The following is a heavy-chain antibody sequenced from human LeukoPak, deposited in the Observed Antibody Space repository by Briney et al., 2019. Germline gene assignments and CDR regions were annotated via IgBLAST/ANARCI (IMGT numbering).Heavy chain of an antibody. J-gene: IGHJ3*02. CDR3: ARARSGYCFDI. CDR1: GFTFSDYS. CDR2: ISSSSSYI. Sequence: GGSLRLSCAASGFTFSDYSMNWVRQAPGKGLEWVSSISSSSSYIYYADSLKGRFTISRDNAKNSLYLQMNGLRAEDTAVYYCARARSGYCFDIWGQGTMVTVSS. D-gene: IGHD3-3*01. V-gene: IGHV3-21*01.